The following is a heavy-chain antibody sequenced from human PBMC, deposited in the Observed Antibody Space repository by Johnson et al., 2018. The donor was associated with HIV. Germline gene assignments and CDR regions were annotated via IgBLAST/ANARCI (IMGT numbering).Heavy chain of an antibody. CDR2: ISWNSGSI. D-gene: IGHD6-13*01. J-gene: IGHJ3*01. CDR3: ARDDTGYSSSFDAFDV. V-gene: IGHV3-9*01. Sequence: VQLVESGGRVVRPGGSLRLSCAASGFTFDDYAMHWVRQAPGKGLEWVSGISWNSGSIGYADSVKGRFTISRDNAKNSLYLQMNSLRAEDTAVYYCARDDTGYSSSFDAFDVWGQGTMVTVSS. CDR1: GFTFDDYA.